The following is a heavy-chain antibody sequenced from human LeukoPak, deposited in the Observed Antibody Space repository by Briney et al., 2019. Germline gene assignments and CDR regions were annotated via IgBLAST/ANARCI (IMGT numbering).Heavy chain of an antibody. CDR2: IIPIFGTA. J-gene: IGHJ6*03. Sequence: ASVKVSCKASGGTFSSYAISWVRQAPGQGLEWMGGIIPIFGTANYAQKFQGRVTITADESTSTAYMELSSLRSEDTAVYYCARAVTMIVWGDYCYYYYMDVWGKGTTVTVSS. D-gene: IGHD3-22*01. V-gene: IGHV1-69*01. CDR3: ARAVTMIVWGDYCYYYYMDV. CDR1: GGTFSSYA.